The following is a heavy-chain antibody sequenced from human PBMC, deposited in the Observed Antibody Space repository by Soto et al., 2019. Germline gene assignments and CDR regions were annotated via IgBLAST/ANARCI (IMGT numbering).Heavy chain of an antibody. J-gene: IGHJ4*02. D-gene: IGHD6-19*01. CDR3: ARDKFSRWSTEHDY. CDR2: MNPNSGNT. Sequence: GASVKVSCKASGYTFTSYDINWVRQATGQGLEWMGWMNPNSGNTGYAQKFQGRVTMTGNTSISTAYMELSSLRSEDTAVYYCARDKFSRWSTEHDYSGQATLVTVSS. V-gene: IGHV1-8*01. CDR1: GYTFTSYD.